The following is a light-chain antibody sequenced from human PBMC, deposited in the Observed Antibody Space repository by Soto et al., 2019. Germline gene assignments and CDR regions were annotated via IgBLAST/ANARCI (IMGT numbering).Light chain of an antibody. CDR1: QSVSSRY. CDR2: DAS. J-gene: IGKJ1*01. V-gene: IGKV3D-20*01. CDR3: QQYGSSPPT. Sequence: DIVMTQSPGTLSVSAGERPTISCRASQSVSSRYFAWYQQKPGLAPRLLSYDASSRATGIPDRFSGSGSGTDFTLTISRLQPEDFAVYYCQQYGSSPPTFGQGTKVDIK.